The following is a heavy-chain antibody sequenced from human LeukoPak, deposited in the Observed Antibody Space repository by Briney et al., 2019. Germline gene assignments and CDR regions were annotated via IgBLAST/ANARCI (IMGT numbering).Heavy chain of an antibody. CDR1: GFTFSSYW. CDR3: AKAWPELRDDS. V-gene: IGHV3-74*01. D-gene: IGHD1-26*01. J-gene: IGHJ4*02. Sequence: GGSLRLSCAASGFTFSSYWMHWVRQAPGKGLVWVSRINTDGSSTSYADSVKGRFTISRDNAKNSLFLQMNSLRAEDTAVYYCAKAWPELRDDSWGQGTLVTVSS. CDR2: INTDGSST.